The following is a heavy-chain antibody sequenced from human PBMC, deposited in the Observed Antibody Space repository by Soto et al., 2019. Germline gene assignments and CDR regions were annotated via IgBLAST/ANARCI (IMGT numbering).Heavy chain of an antibody. CDR2: IYYSGST. V-gene: IGHV4-31*03. CDR3: ARDSVWGSYRYSYYYGMDV. J-gene: IGHJ6*02. Sequence: QVQLQESGPGLVKPSQTLSLTCTVSGGSISSGGYYWSWIRQHPGKGLEWIGYIYYSGSTYYNPSLKSRVTISVDTSKNQFSLKLSSVTAADMAVYYCARDSVWGSYRYSYYYGMDVWGQGTTVTVSS. D-gene: IGHD3-16*02. CDR1: GGSISSGGYY.